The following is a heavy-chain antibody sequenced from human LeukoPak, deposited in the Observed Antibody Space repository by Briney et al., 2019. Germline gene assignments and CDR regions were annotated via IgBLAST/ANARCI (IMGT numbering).Heavy chain of an antibody. Sequence: GASVKVSCKASGYTFTGYYMHWVRQAPGQGLEWMGWINPNSGGTNYAQKLQGRVTMTTDTSTSTAYMELRSLRSDDTAVYYCARTSHIAVAGTGFWNYWGQGTLVTVSS. D-gene: IGHD6-19*01. CDR3: ARTSHIAVAGTGFWNY. V-gene: IGHV1-2*02. CDR1: GYTFTGYY. CDR2: INPNSGGT. J-gene: IGHJ4*02.